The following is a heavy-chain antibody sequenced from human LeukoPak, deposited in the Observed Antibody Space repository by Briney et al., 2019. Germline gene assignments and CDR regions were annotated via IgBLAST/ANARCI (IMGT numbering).Heavy chain of an antibody. J-gene: IGHJ4*02. D-gene: IGHD3-16*01. CDR3: AGGINRRYFDY. CDR1: GFTFSSYG. V-gene: IGHV3-23*01. CDR2: ISGSGGST. Sequence: GGSLRLSCAASGFTFSSYGMSWVRQAPGKGLEWVSAISGSGGSTYYADSVKGRFTISRDNSKNTLYLQMNSLRAEDTAVYYCAGGINRRYFDYWGQGTLVTVSS.